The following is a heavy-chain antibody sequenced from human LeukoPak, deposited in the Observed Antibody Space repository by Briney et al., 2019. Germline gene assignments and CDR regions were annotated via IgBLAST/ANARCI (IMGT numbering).Heavy chain of an antibody. CDR3: ARQYDSYFYYYLDL. D-gene: IGHD2-2*01. J-gene: IGHJ6*03. Sequence: SETLSLTCGVSGYPINNAYYWVWIRQPPGKGLEWNGSLYHPDSTYYNPSLKSRVTMSVDTSRNQFSLRLSFVTAADTAVYYCARQYDSYFYYYLDLWGTGTTVTVSS. V-gene: IGHV4-38-2*01. CDR2: LYHPDST. CDR1: GYPINNAYY.